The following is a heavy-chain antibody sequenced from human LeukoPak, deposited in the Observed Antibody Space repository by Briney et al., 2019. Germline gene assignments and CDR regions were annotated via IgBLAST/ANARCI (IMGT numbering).Heavy chain of an antibody. D-gene: IGHD4-11*01. CDR3: ARVMTTASYYYYYMDV. J-gene: IGHJ6*03. CDR2: ISGSSSTI. CDR1: GFTFSSYA. V-gene: IGHV3-48*01. Sequence: GGSLRLSCAASGFTFSSYAMSWVRQAPGKGLEWVSYISGSSSTIYYADSVKGRFTISRDNAKNSLYLQMNSLRAEDTAVYYCARVMTTASYYYYYMDVWGKGTTVTVSS.